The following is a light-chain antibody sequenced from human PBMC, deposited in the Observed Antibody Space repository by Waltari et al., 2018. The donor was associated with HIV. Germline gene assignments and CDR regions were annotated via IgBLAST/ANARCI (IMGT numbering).Light chain of an antibody. V-gene: IGLV2-23*02. CDR3: CSYTSSSAYVI. Sequence: QSAPTQPASVSGSPGQSITISCTGTSSDVGIYNLVSWYQQYPGKATKLMIYQVSERPSGVSPRFSGSKSGNTASLTISGLQAEDEADYYCCSYTSSSAYVIFGGGTKLIVL. CDR2: QVS. CDR1: SSDVGIYNL. J-gene: IGLJ2*01.